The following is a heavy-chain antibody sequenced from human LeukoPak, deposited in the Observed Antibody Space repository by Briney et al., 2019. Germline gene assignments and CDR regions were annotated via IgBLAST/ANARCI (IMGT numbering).Heavy chain of an antibody. V-gene: IGHV3-23*01. J-gene: IGHJ4*02. CDR2: ISGSGGST. CDR3: AKDSEPYCSGGSCPFDY. Sequence: PGGSLRLSCAASGFTFSSYAMGWVRQAPGKGLEWVSAISGSGGSTYYADSVKGRFTISRDNSKNTLYLQMNSLRAEDTAVYYCAKDSEPYCSGGSCPFDYWGQGTLVTVSS. CDR1: GFTFSSYA. D-gene: IGHD2-15*01.